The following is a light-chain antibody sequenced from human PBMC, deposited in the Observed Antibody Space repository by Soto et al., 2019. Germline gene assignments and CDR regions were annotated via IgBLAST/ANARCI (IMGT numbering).Light chain of an antibody. Sequence: QSVLTQPPSVSAAPGQKVTISCPGSSSNIGGNSVSWYQQLPGTAPKLLIYDDNKRPSGIPDRFSGSKSGTSATLVITGFQTGKEADYYCGSCDSSMSADVFGTGTKVTVL. J-gene: IGLJ1*01. V-gene: IGLV1-51*01. CDR3: GSCDSSMSADV. CDR1: SSNIGGNS. CDR2: DDN.